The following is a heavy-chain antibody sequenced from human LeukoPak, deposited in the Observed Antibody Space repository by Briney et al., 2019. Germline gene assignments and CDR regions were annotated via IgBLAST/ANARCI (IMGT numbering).Heavy chain of an antibody. CDR1: CGSIRRGCYY. CDR2: IYYSGST. D-gene: IGHD4-11*01. CDR3: ATMTTASSFDP. V-gene: IGHV4-30-4*08. Sequence: SQTLSLTCTVSCGSIRRGCYYWGWLRQPPGKGLEWIGYIYYSGSTYYNPSLKSRVTISVDTSKNQFSLNLSSVTAADTAVYYCATMTTASSFDPWGQGTLVTVSS. J-gene: IGHJ5*02.